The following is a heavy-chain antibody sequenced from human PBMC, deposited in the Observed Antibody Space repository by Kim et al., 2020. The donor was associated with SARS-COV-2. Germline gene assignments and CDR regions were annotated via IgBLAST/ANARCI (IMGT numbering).Heavy chain of an antibody. CDR3: ARGDCSGGSCSLGYYYGMDV. V-gene: IGHV1-69*13. J-gene: IGHJ6*02. D-gene: IGHD2-15*01. Sequence: SVKVSCKASGGTFSSYAISWVRQAPGQGLEWMGGIIPIFGTANYAQKFQGRVTITADESTSTAYMELSSLRSEDTAVYYWARGDCSGGSCSLGYYYGMDVWGQGTTVTVSS. CDR2: IIPIFGTA. CDR1: GGTFSSYA.